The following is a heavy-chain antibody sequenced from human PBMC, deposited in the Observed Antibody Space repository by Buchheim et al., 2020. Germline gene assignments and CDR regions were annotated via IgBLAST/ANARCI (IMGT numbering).Heavy chain of an antibody. CDR3: TRHVEYSSSSDYYYYGMDV. V-gene: IGHV3-73*02. D-gene: IGHD6-6*01. CDR1: GFTFSGSA. J-gene: IGHJ6*02. Sequence: EVQLVESGGGLVQPGGSLKLSCAASGFTFSGSAMHWVRQASGKGLEWVGRIRSKANSYATAYAASVKGGFTISRDDSKNTAYLQMNSLKTEDTAVYYCTRHVEYSSSSDYYYYGMDVWGQGTT. CDR2: IRSKANSYAT.